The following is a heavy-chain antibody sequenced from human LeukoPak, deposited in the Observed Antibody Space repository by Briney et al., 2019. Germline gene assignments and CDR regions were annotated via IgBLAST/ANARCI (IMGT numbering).Heavy chain of an antibody. CDR1: GFSIGGYW. D-gene: IGHD5/OR15-5a*01. CDR3: AASVEGAWVSDY. Sequence: SGRSQRLSCTASGFSIGGYWMHWVRQDPGKGLQWVSRIKSDGTWTTYTDAVRGRFAISRDNGKNTVYLEMNTLRAEDTAVYFCAASVEGAWVSDYWGQGTLVTVSS. V-gene: IGHV3-74*01. J-gene: IGHJ4*02. CDR2: IKSDGTWT.